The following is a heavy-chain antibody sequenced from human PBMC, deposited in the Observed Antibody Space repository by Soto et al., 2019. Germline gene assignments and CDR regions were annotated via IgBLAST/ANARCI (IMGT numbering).Heavy chain of an antibody. V-gene: IGHV3-23*01. CDR1: GSTFSSYA. CDR2: ISGSGGST. Sequence: GGSLRLSCAASGSTFSSYAMSWVRQAPGKGLEWVSAISGSGGSTYYADSVKGRFTISRGNSKNTLYLQMNSLRAEDTAVYYCAKGERYCSGGSRYYYFDFWGQGTLVTVSS. J-gene: IGHJ4*02. CDR3: AKGERYCSGGSRYYYFDF. D-gene: IGHD2-15*01.